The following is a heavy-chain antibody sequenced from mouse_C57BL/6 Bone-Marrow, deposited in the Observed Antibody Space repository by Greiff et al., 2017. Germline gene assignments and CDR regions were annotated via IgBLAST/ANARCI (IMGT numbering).Heavy chain of an antibody. CDR3: ARRGLFYAMDY. D-gene: IGHD1-1*02. Sequence: QVQLKQPGAELVRPGSSVKLSCKASGYTFTSYWMDWVKQRPGQGLEWIGNIYPSDSETHYNQKFKDKATLTVDKSSSTAYMQLSSLTSEYSAVYYCARRGLFYAMDYWGQGTSVTVSS. J-gene: IGHJ4*01. V-gene: IGHV1-61*01. CDR2: IYPSDSET. CDR1: GYTFTSYW.